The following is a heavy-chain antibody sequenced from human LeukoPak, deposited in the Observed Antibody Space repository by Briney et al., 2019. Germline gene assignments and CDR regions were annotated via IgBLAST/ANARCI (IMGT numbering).Heavy chain of an antibody. CDR1: GGSFSGYY. J-gene: IGHJ4*02. D-gene: IGHD3-10*01. CDR3: ARGPYYYGSGSYDY. V-gene: IGHV4-34*01. CDR2: INHSGST. Sequence: NPSETLSLTCAVYGGSFSGYYWSWIRQPPGKGLEWIGEINHSGSTNYNPSLKSRVTISVDTSKNQFSLKLSSVTAADTAVYYCARGPYYYGSGSYDYWGQGTLVTVSS.